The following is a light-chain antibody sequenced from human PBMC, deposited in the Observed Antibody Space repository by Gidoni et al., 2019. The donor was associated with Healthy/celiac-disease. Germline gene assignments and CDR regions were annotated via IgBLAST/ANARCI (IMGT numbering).Light chain of an antibody. CDR1: SSNIGAGYD. V-gene: IGLV1-40*01. Sequence: QSVLTQPPSVSGAPGQRVPISCTGSSSNIGAGYDVHWYQQLPGTAPKLLIYGNINRPSGVPDRFSGSKSGTSASLAITGLQAEDEADYYCQSYDSSLSGSKVFGGGTKLTVL. CDR3: QSYDSSLSGSKV. CDR2: GNI. J-gene: IGLJ2*01.